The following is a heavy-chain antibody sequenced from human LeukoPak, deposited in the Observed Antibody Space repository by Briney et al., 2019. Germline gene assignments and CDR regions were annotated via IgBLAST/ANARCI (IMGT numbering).Heavy chain of an antibody. J-gene: IGHJ4*02. CDR2: IWYDGSNK. CDR3: AKDKGSPLEY. Sequence: PGGSLRLSCAASGFTFSSYGMHWVRQAPGKGLEWVAVIWYDGSNKYYADSVKGRFTISRENSKNTLYLQMNSLRAEDTAVYYCAKDKGSPLEYWGQGTLVTVSS. D-gene: IGHD1-1*01. V-gene: IGHV3-33*06. CDR1: GFTFSSYG.